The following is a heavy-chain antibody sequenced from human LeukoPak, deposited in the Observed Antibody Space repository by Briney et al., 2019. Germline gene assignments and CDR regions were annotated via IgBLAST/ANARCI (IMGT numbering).Heavy chain of an antibody. V-gene: IGHV1-2*02. D-gene: IGHD5/OR15-5a*01. CDR1: GYTFTSYY. CDR3: TKVAGANLRSNFAFDI. J-gene: IGHJ3*02. CDR2: INPNSGTT. Sequence: ASVKVSCKASGYTFTSYYIHWVRQAPGQGLECMGWINPNSGTTNYVQTFQGRVIMTRDTSISTAYMELSRLRPDDTAIYYCTKVAGANLRSNFAFDIWGQGTMVTVSS.